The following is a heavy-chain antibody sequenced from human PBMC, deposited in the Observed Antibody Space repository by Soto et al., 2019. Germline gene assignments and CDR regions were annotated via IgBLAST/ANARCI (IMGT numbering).Heavy chain of an antibody. J-gene: IGHJ6*02. D-gene: IGHD3-10*01. CDR2: IYYSGST. CDR3: ARVPLLWFGELDDYYYYYGMDV. Sequence: PXETLSLTCTVAGCSISSGDYYWSWIRQPRGKGLEWIGYIYYSGSTYYNPSLKSRVTISVDTSKNQFSLKLSSVTAADTAVYYCARVPLLWFGELDDYYYYYGMDVWGQGTTVTVSS. CDR1: GCSISSGDYY. V-gene: IGHV4-30-4*01.